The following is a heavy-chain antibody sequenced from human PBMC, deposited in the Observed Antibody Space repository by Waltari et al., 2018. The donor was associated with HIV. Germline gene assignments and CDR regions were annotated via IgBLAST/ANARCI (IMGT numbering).Heavy chain of an antibody. D-gene: IGHD4-4*01. Sequence: QVQLVQSGAEVKKPGASVKVSCKASGYTFTSYGISWVRQAPGQGLEWMGWNSAYNGNTNYAQKLHGRVTMTTDTSTSTAYMELRSLRSDDTAVYYCARTYPVTRDRGPFDYWGQGTLVTVSS. CDR2: NSAYNGNT. CDR3: ARTYPVTRDRGPFDY. CDR1: GYTFTSYG. J-gene: IGHJ4*02. V-gene: IGHV1-18*01.